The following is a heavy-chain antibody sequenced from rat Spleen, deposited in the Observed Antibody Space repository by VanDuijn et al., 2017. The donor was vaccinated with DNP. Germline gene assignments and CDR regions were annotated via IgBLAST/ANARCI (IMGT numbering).Heavy chain of an antibody. D-gene: IGHD1-11*01. J-gene: IGHJ2*01. Sequence: EVRVVETGGGLLQAGSYLIPPCSAPGFNYNEEWLGCVREAPGQGLEWIGEINKESSTINYIPSLKEKITISRDNAQNTLYLQMSKMGSEDTAIYYCAKGPNYGGWSDYFDYWGQGVMVTVSS. CDR3: AKGPNYGGWSDYFDY. CDR1: GFNYNEEW. CDR2: INKESSTI. V-gene: IGHV4-2*01.